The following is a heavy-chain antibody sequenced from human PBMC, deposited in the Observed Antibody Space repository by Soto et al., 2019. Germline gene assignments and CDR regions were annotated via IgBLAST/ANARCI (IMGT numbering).Heavy chain of an antibody. Sequence: SETLSLTCTVSGGSISSSSYYWGWIRQPPGKGLEWIGSIYYSGSTYYNPSLKSRVTISVGTSKNQFSLKLSSVTAADTAVYYCARHGSSYIWGSYRPTGAFDIWGQGTMVTVSS. CDR2: IYYSGST. V-gene: IGHV4-39*01. CDR3: ARHGSSYIWGSYRPTGAFDI. CDR1: GGSISSSSYY. J-gene: IGHJ3*02. D-gene: IGHD3-16*02.